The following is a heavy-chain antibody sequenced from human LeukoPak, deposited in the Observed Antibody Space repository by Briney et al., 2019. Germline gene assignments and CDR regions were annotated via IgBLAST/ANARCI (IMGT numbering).Heavy chain of an antibody. J-gene: IGHJ4*02. D-gene: IGHD2-15*01. CDR1: GFTLSSYA. V-gene: IGHV3-23*01. CDR3: AKSRVVVAATFADY. Sequence: GASLRLSCAASGFTLSSYAMSWVRQAPGKGLEWDSAISGSGGSTYYADSVKGRFTISRDNSKNTPYLQMNSLRAEDTAVYYCAKSRVVVAATFADYWGQGTLVTVSS. CDR2: ISGSGGST.